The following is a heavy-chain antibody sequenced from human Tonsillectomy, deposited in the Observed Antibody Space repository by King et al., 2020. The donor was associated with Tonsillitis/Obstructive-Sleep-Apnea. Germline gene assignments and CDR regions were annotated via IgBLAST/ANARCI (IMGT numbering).Heavy chain of an antibody. Sequence: VQLVESGGGVVQPGRPLRLSCAASGFTFSRCAMHWIRQAPGEGLVWVAVISHDASTSYYADSVKGRFAISRDNSKNTLYLQVNSLRSEDTALYYCAREAGDFDLYFDNWGQGTLFTV. V-gene: IGHV3-30*09. D-gene: IGHD2-21*02. CDR3: AREAGDFDLYFDN. J-gene: IGHJ4*02. CDR2: ISHDASTS. CDR1: GFTFSRCA.